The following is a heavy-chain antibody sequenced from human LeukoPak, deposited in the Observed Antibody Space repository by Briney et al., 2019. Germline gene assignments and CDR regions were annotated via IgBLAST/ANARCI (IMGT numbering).Heavy chain of an antibody. Sequence: SETLSLTCAVYGGSFSGYYWSWIRQPPGKGLEWIGEINHSGSTNYNPSLKSRVTISVDTSKNQFSLKLSSVTAADTAVYYCARRVAVAGTEFDYWGQGTLVTVSS. CDR1: GGSFSGYY. CDR3: ARRVAVAGTEFDY. J-gene: IGHJ4*02. V-gene: IGHV4-34*01. CDR2: INHSGST. D-gene: IGHD6-19*01.